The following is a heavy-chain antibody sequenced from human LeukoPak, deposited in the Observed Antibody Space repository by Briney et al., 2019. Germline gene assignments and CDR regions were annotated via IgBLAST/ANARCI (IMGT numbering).Heavy chain of an antibody. J-gene: IGHJ4*02. V-gene: IGHV1-2*02. D-gene: IGHD3-10*01. CDR2: INPNSGGT. Sequence: ASVKVSCKASGYTFTGYYMHWVRQAPGQGLEWMGWINPNSGGTNYTQKFQGRVTMTRDTSISTAYMELSGLRSDDTAVYYCARDGGGSGSYYPYFDYWGQGTLVTVSS. CDR1: GYTFTGYY. CDR3: ARDGGGSGSYYPYFDY.